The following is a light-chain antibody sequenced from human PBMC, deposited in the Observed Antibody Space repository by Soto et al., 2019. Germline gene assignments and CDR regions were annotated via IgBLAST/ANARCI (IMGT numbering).Light chain of an antibody. Sequence: DIQMTQSSASLSASVGDRVTITCRASQNIKKYLNWYQQKPGKAPNLLIYTASSLQVGFPSRFSGSGSGTDFTLTISSLQPEDFATYYCQQSFGTPLTFGGGTKVEIK. CDR1: QNIKKY. CDR2: TAS. CDR3: QQSFGTPLT. V-gene: IGKV1-39*01. J-gene: IGKJ4*01.